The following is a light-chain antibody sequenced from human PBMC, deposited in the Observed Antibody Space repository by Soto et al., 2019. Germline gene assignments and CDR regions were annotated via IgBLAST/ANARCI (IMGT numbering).Light chain of an antibody. V-gene: IGLV1-40*01. CDR2: GNS. Sequence: QSVLAPPPSVSGAPGQRVTISCTGSRSNLGAGYDVHWYRQLPGTAPKLLIYGNSNRPSGVPDRFSGSKSGTSASLSITRLPAEDEADYYCQSYDSILSGYVFGNGTKVTVL. CDR1: RSNLGAGYD. CDR3: QSYDSILSGYV. J-gene: IGLJ1*01.